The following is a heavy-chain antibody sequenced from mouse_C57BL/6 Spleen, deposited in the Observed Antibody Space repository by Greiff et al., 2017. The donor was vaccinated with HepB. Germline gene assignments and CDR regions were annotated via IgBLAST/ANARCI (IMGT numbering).Heavy chain of an antibody. CDR1: GFTFSDYY. CDR3: ARDRNRYFDY. Sequence: DVKLVESEGGLVQPGSSMKLSCTASGFTFSDYYMAWVRQVPEKGLEWVANINYDGSSTYYLDSLKSRFIISRDNAKNILYLQMSSLKSEDTATHYCARDRNRYFDYWGQGTTLTVSS. CDR2: INYDGSST. V-gene: IGHV5-16*01. J-gene: IGHJ2*01.